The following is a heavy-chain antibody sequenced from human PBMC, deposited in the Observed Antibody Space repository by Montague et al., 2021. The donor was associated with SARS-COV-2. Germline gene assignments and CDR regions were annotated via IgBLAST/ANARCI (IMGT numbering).Heavy chain of an antibody. J-gene: IGHJ4*02. CDR1: LRSVSRGS. V-gene: IGHV4-34*01. CDR2: RNHSGST. D-gene: IGHD3-10*01. CDR3: ARGARQGYGFRLGSFDS. Sequence: SETLSLTCTGDLRSVSRGSRARIGRPQGRGPVSNGERNHSGSTNYKPSLKSRVTMSVDTSKNQFSLKLSSVTAADTAVYYCARGARQGYGFRLGSFDSWGQGTLVTVSS.